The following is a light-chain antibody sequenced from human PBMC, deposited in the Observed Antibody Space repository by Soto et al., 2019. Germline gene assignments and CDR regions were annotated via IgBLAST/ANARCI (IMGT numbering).Light chain of an antibody. CDR1: SSDVGGYNY. J-gene: IGLJ3*02. CDR2: DVS. Sequence: QSALTQPASVSGSPGQSITISCTGTSSDVGGYNYVSWYQQHPGIAPKLMILDVSSRPSGVSNRFSGSKSGNTASLTISGLQAEDEAHYFCSSYTSSSTYWVFGGGTKLTVL. CDR3: SSYTSSSTYWV. V-gene: IGLV2-14*01.